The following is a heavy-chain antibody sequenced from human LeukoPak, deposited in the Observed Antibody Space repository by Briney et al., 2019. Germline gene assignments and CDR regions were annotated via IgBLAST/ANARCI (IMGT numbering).Heavy chain of an antibody. D-gene: IGHD3-10*01. CDR1: GYTFTGYY. CDR2: INPNGGGT. J-gene: IGHJ4*02. V-gene: IGHV1-2*02. CDR3: ARVSSSGDYYDN. Sequence: ASVKVSCKASGYTFTGYYMHWVRQAPRQGLEWMGWINPNGGGTNYAQKFQGRVTMTTDTSISTAYMELGGLRYDDTAVYYCARVSSSGDYYDNWGQGTLVTVSS.